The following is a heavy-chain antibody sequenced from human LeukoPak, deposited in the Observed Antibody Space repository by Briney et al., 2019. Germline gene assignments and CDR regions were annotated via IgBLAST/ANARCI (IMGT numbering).Heavy chain of an antibody. CDR2: IYYSGST. CDR3: ARLLRDWYFDL. D-gene: IGHD2-15*01. Sequence: SETLSLTCTASGGSINSYYWSWIRQPPGKGLEWIGYIYYSGSTNYNPSLKSRVTISVDTSKNQFSLKLSSVTAADTAVYYCARLLRDWYFDLWGRGTLVTVSS. V-gene: IGHV4-59*01. CDR1: GGSINSYY. J-gene: IGHJ2*01.